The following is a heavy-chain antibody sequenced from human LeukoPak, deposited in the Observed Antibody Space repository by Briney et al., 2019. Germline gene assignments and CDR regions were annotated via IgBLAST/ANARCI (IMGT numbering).Heavy chain of an antibody. V-gene: IGHV3-23*01. J-gene: IGHJ5*02. CDR3: AKTTPPYYGSGINWFDP. Sequence: GGFLRLSCAPSGFTFSSYAMSWVRQAPGKGLEWVSAISGSGGSTYYADSVKGRFPISRDNSKNTLYLQMNSLRAEDTAVYYCAKTTPPYYGSGINWFDPWGQGTLVTVSS. CDR2: ISGSGGST. CDR1: GFTFSSYA. D-gene: IGHD3-10*01.